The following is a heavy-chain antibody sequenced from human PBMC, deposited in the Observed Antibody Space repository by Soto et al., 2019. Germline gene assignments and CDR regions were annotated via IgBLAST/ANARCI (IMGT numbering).Heavy chain of an antibody. J-gene: IGHJ4*02. CDR1: GGSFSGYY. CDR3: ARRFGRNFDY. Sequence: SETLSLTCAVYGGSFSGYYWSWIRQPPGKGLERIGYIYYSGSTNYNPSLKSRVTISVDTSKNQFSLKLSSVTAADTAVYYCARRFGRNFDYWGQGTLVTVSS. D-gene: IGHD3-16*01. CDR2: IYYSGST. V-gene: IGHV4-59*08.